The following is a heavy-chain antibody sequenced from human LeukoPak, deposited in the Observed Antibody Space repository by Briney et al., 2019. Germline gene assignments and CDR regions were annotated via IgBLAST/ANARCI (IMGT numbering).Heavy chain of an antibody. CDR2: IRYDGSNK. J-gene: IGHJ6*03. V-gene: IGHV3-30*02. CDR1: GFTSSSYG. CDR3: AKLRFNDYYYYMDV. Sequence: GGSLRLSCAASGFTSSSYGMHWVRQAPGKGLEWVAFIRYDGSNKYYADSVKGRFTISRDNSKNTLYLQMNSLRAEDTAVYYCAKLRFNDYYYYMDVWGKGTTVTISS.